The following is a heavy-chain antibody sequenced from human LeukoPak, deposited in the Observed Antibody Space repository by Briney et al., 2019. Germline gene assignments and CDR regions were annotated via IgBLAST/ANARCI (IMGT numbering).Heavy chain of an antibody. CDR2: ISRNSGSI. Sequence: GGSLRLSCAASGFTFDDYAMHWVRQAPGKGLEWVSGISRNSGSIGYADSVKGRFTISRDNAKNSLYLQMNSLRAEDTALYYCAKDMGGGSNYYYGMDVWGQGTTVTVSS. CDR1: GFTFDDYA. J-gene: IGHJ6*02. CDR3: AKDMGGGSNYYYGMDV. D-gene: IGHD2-15*01. V-gene: IGHV3-9*01.